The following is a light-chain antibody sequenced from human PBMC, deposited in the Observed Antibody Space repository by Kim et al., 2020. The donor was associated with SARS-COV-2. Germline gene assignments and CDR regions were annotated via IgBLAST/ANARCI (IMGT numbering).Light chain of an antibody. CDR1: ESLVYSDGNTY. Sequence: DVVLTQSPHSLPVTLGQPAPISCRSSESLVYSDGNTYLNWFQQRPGQSPRRLIYKVSNRDSGVPDRFSGSGSGTDFTLKISRVEAEDVGVYYCMQGTHWVTFGGGTKVDIK. J-gene: IGKJ4*01. CDR3: MQGTHWVT. V-gene: IGKV2-30*01. CDR2: KVS.